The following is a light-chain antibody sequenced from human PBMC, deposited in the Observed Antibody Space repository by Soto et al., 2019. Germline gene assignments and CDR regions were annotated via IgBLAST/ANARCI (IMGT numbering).Light chain of an antibody. CDR2: AAS. CDR3: QQVNSFPST. J-gene: IGKJ5*01. CDR1: QSISSY. Sequence: EIRLTQPPPPLPPSLGARATLTCRASQSISSYLNWYQQKPGKAPKLLIYAASTLQTGVPSRFSGGGSGTDFTLTLSSLQPEDFATYYCQQVNSFPSTFGQGTRLEIK. V-gene: IGKV1-9*01.